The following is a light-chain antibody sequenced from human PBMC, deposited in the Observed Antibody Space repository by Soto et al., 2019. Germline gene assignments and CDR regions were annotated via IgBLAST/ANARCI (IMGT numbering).Light chain of an antibody. J-gene: IGLJ1*01. CDR2: EVT. CDR3: CSYAGSYTFV. CDR1: SSDIGGYNY. V-gene: IGLV2-8*01. Sequence: QSALTQPPSASGSPGQSVTISCTGGSSDIGGYNYVSWYQQRPGKVPRLIIYEVTKRPSGVPDRFSGSKSVNTASLTISGLQAADEADYYCCSYAGSYTFVFGSGTKLTVL.